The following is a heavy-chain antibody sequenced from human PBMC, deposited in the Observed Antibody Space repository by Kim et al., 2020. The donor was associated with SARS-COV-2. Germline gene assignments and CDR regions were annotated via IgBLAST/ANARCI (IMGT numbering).Heavy chain of an antibody. CDR3: SRDTFGSEDR. V-gene: IGHV3-74*01. Sequence: GGSLRLSCSASGFSVRNYLMHWVRQRPGEGLDWVARVNEDGRTTTHAGSVKGRFTLSKDSAKNTLFLHMNSLRAEDTAVYFCSRDTFGSEDRWGQGTLVTVSA. CDR2: VNEDGRTT. D-gene: IGHD3-10*01. J-gene: IGHJ4*02. CDR1: GFSVRNYL.